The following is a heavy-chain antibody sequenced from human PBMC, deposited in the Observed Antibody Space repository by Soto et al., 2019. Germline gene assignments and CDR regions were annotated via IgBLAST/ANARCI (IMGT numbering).Heavy chain of an antibody. J-gene: IGHJ4*02. CDR3: ANIFCSTTSCSYFYY. CDR1: GFTFSSYG. V-gene: IGHV3-30*18. Sequence: PGGSLRLSCAASGFTFSSYGMHWVRQAPGKGLEWVAVISYDESNKYYADSVKGRFTISRDNSKNTLYLQMNSLRAEDTAIYYCANIFCSTTSCSYFYYWGQGTLVTVSS. CDR2: ISYDESNK. D-gene: IGHD2-2*01.